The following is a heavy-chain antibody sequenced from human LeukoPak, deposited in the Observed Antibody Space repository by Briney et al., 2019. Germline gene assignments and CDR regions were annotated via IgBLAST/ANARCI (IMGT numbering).Heavy chain of an antibody. CDR1: GGSISSSSYY. Sequence: SETLSLTCTVSGGSISSSSYYWGWIRQPPGKGLEWIGSIYYSGSTYYNPSLKSRVTISVDTSKIQISLKLNSVTAADTAVYYCARPRDYYYNYMDVWGKGTTVTISS. J-gene: IGHJ6*03. CDR3: ARPRDYYYNYMDV. CDR2: IYYSGST. V-gene: IGHV4-39*01.